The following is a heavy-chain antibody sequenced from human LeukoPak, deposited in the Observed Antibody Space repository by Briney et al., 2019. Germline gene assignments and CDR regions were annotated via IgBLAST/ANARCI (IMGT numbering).Heavy chain of an antibody. D-gene: IGHD3-10*01. Sequence: EASVKVSCKASGYTFTGYYMHWVRQAPGQGLEWMGWINPSSGGTNYAQNFQGRVTMTRGKSISTAYMELSSLRSDDTAVYYCARLWFGEPNDYWGQGTLVTVSS. V-gene: IGHV1-2*02. CDR3: ARLWFGEPNDY. J-gene: IGHJ4*02. CDR1: GYTFTGYY. CDR2: INPSSGGT.